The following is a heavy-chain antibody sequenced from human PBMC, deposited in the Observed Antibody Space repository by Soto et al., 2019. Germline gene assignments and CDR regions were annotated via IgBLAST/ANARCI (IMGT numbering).Heavy chain of an antibody. J-gene: IGHJ6*02. CDR1: GYTFTDYY. CDR2: INPKSGAT. Sequence: QAQVEQSGAEVKKPGASVKVSCKSSGYTFTDYYMHWVRQAPGQGLEWMGWINPKSGATNYAQKFRGRVSMTRDTSTSIGYMELTRLTSDDTAVYYCTRGGMPYSSWNYYFNGMDVWGQGTTVTVAS. D-gene: IGHD6-19*01. V-gene: IGHV1-2*02. CDR3: TRGGMPYSSWNYYFNGMDV.